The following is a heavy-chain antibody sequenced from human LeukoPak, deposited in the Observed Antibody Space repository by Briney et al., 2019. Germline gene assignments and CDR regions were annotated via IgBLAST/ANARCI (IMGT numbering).Heavy chain of an antibody. D-gene: IGHD6-13*01. CDR3: AKGLSYDVAAAGTY. V-gene: IGHV3-9*01. J-gene: IGHJ3*01. Sequence: GGSLRLSCAASGFTFDDYAMHWVRHAPGKGLEWVSGISWNSGSIGYADSVKGRFTISRDNAKNSLYLQMNSLRAEDTALYYCAKGLSYDVAAAGTYWGQGTMVTVSS. CDR1: GFTFDDYA. CDR2: ISWNSGSI.